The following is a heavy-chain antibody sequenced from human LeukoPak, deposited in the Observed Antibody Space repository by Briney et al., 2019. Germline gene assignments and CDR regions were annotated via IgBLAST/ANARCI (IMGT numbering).Heavy chain of an antibody. CDR2: ISSSGSTI. V-gene: IGHV3-11*04. Sequence: GGSLRLSCAASGFTFSDYYMSRVRQAPGNGLQWVSYISSSGSTIYYADSVKGRFTISRDNAKNTLYLQMNSLRAEDTAVYYCASEKYDFWSGYPDYWGQGTLVTVSS. CDR1: GFTFSDYY. J-gene: IGHJ4*02. D-gene: IGHD3-3*01. CDR3: ASEKYDFWSGYPDY.